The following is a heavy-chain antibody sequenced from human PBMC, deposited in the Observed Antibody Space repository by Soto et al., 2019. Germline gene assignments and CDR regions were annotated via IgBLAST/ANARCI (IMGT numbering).Heavy chain of an antibody. CDR2: IYYSGYT. CDR3: AREPSI. V-gene: IGHV4-31*03. Sequence: QVQLQESGPGLVKPSQTLSLTCTVSVGSISSGCYYWNWIRQHPGKGLEWIGYIYYSGYTYYNPSLKSRVNISVDTSKNQFSLKLSSVTAADTAVYYCAREPSIWGQGTLVTVSS. CDR1: VGSISSGCYY. J-gene: IGHJ4*02.